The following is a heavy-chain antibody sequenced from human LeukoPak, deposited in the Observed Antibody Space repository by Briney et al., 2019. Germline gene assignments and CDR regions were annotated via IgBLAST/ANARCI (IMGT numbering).Heavy chain of an antibody. CDR3: AKDSASYGRFDY. Sequence: GGSLRLSCAASGFTFTNYAMSWVRQAPGKGLEWVSVISGSGSSTYYADSVKGRFTISRDDSKNTLYLQMNSLRAEDTAVYFCAKDSASYGRFDYWGQGTLVTVSS. CDR2: ISGSGSST. CDR1: GFTFTNYA. V-gene: IGHV3-23*01. J-gene: IGHJ4*02. D-gene: IGHD5-18*01.